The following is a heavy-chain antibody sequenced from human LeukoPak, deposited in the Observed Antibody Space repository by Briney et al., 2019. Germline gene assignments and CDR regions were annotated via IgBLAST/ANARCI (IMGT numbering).Heavy chain of an antibody. Sequence: GGSLRLSCAASGVTFSSYAMSWVRQPPGKGLEWVSAISGSGGSTYYEDSVKGRFTISRDNSKNTLYLQMNSLRAEDTAVYYCAKVMFRGCSSTSCYGGYYYYYGMDVWGQGTTVTVSS. V-gene: IGHV3-23*01. CDR3: AKVMFRGCSSTSCYGGYYYYYGMDV. CDR2: ISGSGGST. J-gene: IGHJ6*02. CDR1: GVTFSSYA. D-gene: IGHD2-2*01.